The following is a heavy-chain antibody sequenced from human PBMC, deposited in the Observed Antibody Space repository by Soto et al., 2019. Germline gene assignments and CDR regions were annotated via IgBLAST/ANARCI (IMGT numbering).Heavy chain of an antibody. Sequence: EVQLLESGGGLVQPGGSLRLSCTASGFTFSSYAMNWVRQAPGKGLEWVSVISGSGGSTYYADSVKGRFTISRDNSKNTLYLQMKRLRAEDTAVYSCASGTSGWYFDYWGQGTLVTVSS. V-gene: IGHV3-23*01. CDR3: ASGTSGWYFDY. J-gene: IGHJ4*02. D-gene: IGHD6-19*01. CDR1: GFTFSSYA. CDR2: ISGSGGST.